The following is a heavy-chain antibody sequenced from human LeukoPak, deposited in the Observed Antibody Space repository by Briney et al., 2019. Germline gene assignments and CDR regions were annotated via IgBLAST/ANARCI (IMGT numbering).Heavy chain of an antibody. CDR2: IYYSGST. Sequence: SETLSLTCTVSGGSISSYYWSWIRQPPGKGLEWIGYIYYSGSTNYNPSLKSRVTISVDTSKNQFSLKLSSVIAADTAVYCCARADLTGTLRLDYWGQGTLVTVSS. J-gene: IGHJ4*02. CDR1: GGSISSYY. D-gene: IGHD1-20*01. CDR3: ARADLTGTLRLDY. V-gene: IGHV4-59*01.